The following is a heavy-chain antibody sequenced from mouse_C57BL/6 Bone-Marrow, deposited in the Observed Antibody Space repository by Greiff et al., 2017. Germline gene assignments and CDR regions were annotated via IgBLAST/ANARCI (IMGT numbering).Heavy chain of an antibody. CDR2: ISSGGDYI. V-gene: IGHV5-9-1*02. CDR1: GFTFSSYA. CDR3: TRAITTVVADY. D-gene: IGHD1-1*01. J-gene: IGHJ2*01. Sequence: EVKLMESGEGLVKPGGSLKLSCAASGFTFSSYAMSWVRQTPEKRLEWVAYISSGGDYIYYADTVKGRFPISRDNARNTLYLQMSSLKSEDTAMYYCTRAITTVVADYWGQGTTLTVSS.